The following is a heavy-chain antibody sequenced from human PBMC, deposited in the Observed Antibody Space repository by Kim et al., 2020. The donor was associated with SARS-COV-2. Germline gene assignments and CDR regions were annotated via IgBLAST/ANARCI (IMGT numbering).Heavy chain of an antibody. J-gene: IGHJ4*02. D-gene: IGHD4-17*01. V-gene: IGHV4-59*08. CDR3: AGDGDYGVFYY. CDR2: IYYSGSA. Sequence: SETLSLTCTVSGGPIDSYYWSWIRQPPGKGPEWIGYIYYSGSANYNPSLKSRVTMSVDASKKQFSLKLSSVTAADTAVYYCAGDGDYGVFYYWGQGILVSVSS. CDR1: GGPIDSYY.